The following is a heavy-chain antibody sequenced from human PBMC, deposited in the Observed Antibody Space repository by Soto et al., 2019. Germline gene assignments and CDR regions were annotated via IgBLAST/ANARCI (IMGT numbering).Heavy chain of an antibody. CDR2: ISSSGGGT. CDR3: AKNQHAMAHDY. CDR1: GFTFSNYA. V-gene: IGHV3-23*01. J-gene: IGHJ4*02. Sequence: GGSLRLSCAASGFTFSNYAMSWVRQAPGKELEWVSSISSSGGGTDYADSVKGRFTISRDNSQNTLNLQMNSLRAEDTAIYFCAKNQHAMAHDYWGPGTLVTVSS. D-gene: IGHD2-8*01.